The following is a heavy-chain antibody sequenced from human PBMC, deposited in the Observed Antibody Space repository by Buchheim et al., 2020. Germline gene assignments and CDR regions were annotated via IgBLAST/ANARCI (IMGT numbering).Heavy chain of an antibody. V-gene: IGHV1-3*04. CDR2: INTGNGNP. J-gene: IGHJ4*02. CDR1: GYTFTTYD. CDR3: AISRGWWALDY. Sequence: QVQVVQSGAEVKKPGASVKFSCKASGYTFTTYDLHWVYQAPGQRLEYLGWINTGNGNPEFSQKFRGRVTITRDTSASTAYMELNNLRSEDTGVYYCAISRGWWALDYWGQGTL. D-gene: IGHD6-19*01.